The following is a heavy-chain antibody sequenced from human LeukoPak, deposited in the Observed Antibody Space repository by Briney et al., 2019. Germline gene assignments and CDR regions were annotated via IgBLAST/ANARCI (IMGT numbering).Heavy chain of an antibody. CDR3: ARGSSDRAEYLQY. V-gene: IGHV4-59*07. CDR2: IYYSGST. Sequence: SDTLSLTCTVSGGSISSYYWSWIRRPPARGLEWIGYIYYSGSTNYNPSLKSRVTISEDTSKNQFSLKLSSVTAADTAAYYCARGSSDRAEYLQYWGQGTLVTVSS. CDR1: GGSISSYY. D-gene: IGHD6-6*01. J-gene: IGHJ1*01.